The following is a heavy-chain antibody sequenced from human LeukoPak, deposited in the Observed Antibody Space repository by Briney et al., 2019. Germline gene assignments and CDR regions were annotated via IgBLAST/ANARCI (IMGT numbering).Heavy chain of an antibody. V-gene: IGHV4-61*02. CDR1: GGSISSGSYY. Sequence: SETLSLTCTVSGGSISSGSYYWSWIRQPAGKGLEWIGRIYTSGSTNYNPSLKSRVTISVDTSKNQFSLKLSSVTAADTAVYYCARGRKSLTSIFGVVTFPFDYWGQGTLVTVSS. J-gene: IGHJ4*02. D-gene: IGHD3-3*01. CDR2: IYTSGST. CDR3: ARGRKSLTSIFGVVTFPFDY.